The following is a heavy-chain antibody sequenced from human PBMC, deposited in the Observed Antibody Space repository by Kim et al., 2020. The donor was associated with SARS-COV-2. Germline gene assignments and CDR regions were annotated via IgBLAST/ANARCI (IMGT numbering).Heavy chain of an antibody. V-gene: IGHV5-10-1*01. D-gene: IGHD2-8*01. Sequence: ESLKISCQGSGNTFSNKWIAWVRQMPGKGLEWVGRIDPSDSDTNYSPSFEGHVTISVDKSISTAYLEWRSLKASDTAVYYCARLSGMTMGDYWGQGTLVTVSS. CDR1: GNTFSNKW. CDR3: ARLSGMTMGDY. J-gene: IGHJ4*02. CDR2: IDPSDSDT.